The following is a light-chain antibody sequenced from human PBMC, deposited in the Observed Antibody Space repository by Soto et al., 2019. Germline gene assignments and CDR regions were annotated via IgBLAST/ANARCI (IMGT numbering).Light chain of an antibody. J-gene: IGKJ1*01. V-gene: IGKV1-27*01. CDR1: QGMSNY. CDR3: QKYNSAPRT. CDR2: AAS. Sequence: DIQMTQSPSSLSASVGDRVTITCRASQGMSNYLAWYQQKPGKVPKLLIYAASTWQSGVPYRFSGSGSRTDFTLTISSLQHEDVATYYCQKYNSAPRTFGQGPKVAIK.